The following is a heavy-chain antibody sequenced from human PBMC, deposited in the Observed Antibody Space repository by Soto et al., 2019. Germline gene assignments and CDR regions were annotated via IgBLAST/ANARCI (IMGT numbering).Heavy chain of an antibody. J-gene: IGHJ4*02. CDR1: GNTVPNYA. V-gene: IGHV1-3*01. CDR3: ARDDSGFSGSHYIDYFNY. CDR2: INGGNGNT. Sequence: QVQLVQSGAELKKPGASVKVSCKASGNTVPNYAIHWVRQAPGQRLEWMGWINGGNGNTYYSEHFQGRVTFTRDTSAGSVYKQLSSLTSEDTAVYYCARDDSGFSGSHYIDYFNYWGQGALVTVSS. D-gene: IGHD1-26*01.